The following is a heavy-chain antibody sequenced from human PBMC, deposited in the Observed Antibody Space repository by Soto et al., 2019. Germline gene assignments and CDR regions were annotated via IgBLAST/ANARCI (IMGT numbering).Heavy chain of an antibody. CDR3: GRGVSSGWNPTRVDP. D-gene: IGHD6-25*01. Sequence: QVHLQESAPGLVKPSETLSLTCSVSGDSVKSVGYYWTWIRQPPGKGFEWLVDIYNTGTSRYNPSLRGRLTISAGASSNTFSLTLTSVTAADTAVYFCGRGVSSGWNPTRVDPRGHGSL. J-gene: IGHJ5*02. CDR2: IYNTGTS. CDR1: GDSVKSVGYY. V-gene: IGHV4-30-4*08.